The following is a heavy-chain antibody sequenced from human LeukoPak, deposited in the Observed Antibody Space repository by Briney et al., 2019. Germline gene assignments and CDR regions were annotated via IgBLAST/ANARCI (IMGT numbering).Heavy chain of an antibody. CDR1: GFTFSSYS. Sequence: GGSLRLSCAASGFTFSSYSMNWDRQAPGKGLEWVANIKQDGSEKYYVDSVKGRFTISRDNAKNSLYLQMNSLRAEDTAVYYCARDWYYYDSRQGYWGQGTLVTVSS. D-gene: IGHD3-22*01. CDR3: ARDWYYYDSRQGY. J-gene: IGHJ4*02. CDR2: IKQDGSEK. V-gene: IGHV3-7*01.